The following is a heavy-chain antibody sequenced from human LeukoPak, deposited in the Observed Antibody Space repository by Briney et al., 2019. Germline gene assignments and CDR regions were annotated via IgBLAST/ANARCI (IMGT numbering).Heavy chain of an antibody. Sequence: GGSLRLSCAASGFTFINAWMTWVRQAPGKGLEWVGRIKSKTAGGATDYDAPMKGRFTISRDDSKNTLYLQVNSLKTEDTAVYYCTTDPWLGAHFDYWGQGTLVTVSS. D-gene: IGHD1-26*01. CDR1: GFTFINAW. CDR3: TTDPWLGAHFDY. V-gene: IGHV3-15*01. CDR2: IKSKTAGGAT. J-gene: IGHJ4*02.